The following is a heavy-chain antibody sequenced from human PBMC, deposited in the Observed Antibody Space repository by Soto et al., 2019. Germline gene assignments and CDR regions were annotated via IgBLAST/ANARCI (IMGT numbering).Heavy chain of an antibody. D-gene: IGHD3-16*01. CDR2: IVVGSGNT. CDR3: AATRLGELTFDY. CDR1: GFAFTNSA. J-gene: IGHJ4*02. V-gene: IGHV1-58*01. Sequence: ASVKVSCKASGFAFTNSAVQWVRQARGQRLERIGWIVVGSGNTNYAQKFQERVTITRDMSTSTAYMELSSLRSEDTAVYYCAATRLGELTFDYWGQGTLVTVSS.